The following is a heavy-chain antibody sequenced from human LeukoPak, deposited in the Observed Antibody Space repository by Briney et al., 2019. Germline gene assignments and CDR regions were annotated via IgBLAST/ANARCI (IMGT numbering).Heavy chain of an antibody. J-gene: IGHJ3*02. CDR1: GYSFTSYW. CDR2: IYPGDSDT. CDR3: ARQGYYGSGSYSAFDI. V-gene: IGHV5-51*01. D-gene: IGHD3-10*01. Sequence: GESLQISFKGSGYSFTSYWIGWGRQMPGKGLEWMGIIYPGDSDTRYSPSFQGQVNISADKSISTAYLQWSSLKASDTAMYYCARQGYYGSGSYSAFDIWGQGTMVTVSS.